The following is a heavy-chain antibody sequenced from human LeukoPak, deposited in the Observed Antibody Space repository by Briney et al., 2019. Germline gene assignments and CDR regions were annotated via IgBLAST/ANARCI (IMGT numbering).Heavy chain of an antibody. J-gene: IGHJ6*03. CDR2: IIPIFGTA. Sequence: SVKVSCKASGGTFSSYAISWVRQAPGQGLEWMGGIIPIFGTANYAQKFQGRVTITADESTSTAYMEPSSLRSEDTAVYYCARDGTVAARLYYYYYYMDVWGKGTTVTVSS. CDR1: GGTFSSYA. D-gene: IGHD6-6*01. CDR3: ARDGTVAARLYYYYYYMDV. V-gene: IGHV1-69*01.